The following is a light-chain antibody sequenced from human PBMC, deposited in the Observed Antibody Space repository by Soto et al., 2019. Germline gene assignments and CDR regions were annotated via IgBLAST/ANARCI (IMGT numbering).Light chain of an antibody. CDR3: QHSSTWPPGFT. Sequence: EIVLTQSPATLSLSPGERATLSCRASQTVSSYLAWYQQTPGQAPRLLIYDASNRATGIPARFSGSGSGTDFTLTISSLEPEDFGVYYCQHSSTWPPGFTFGPGTKVDIK. V-gene: IGKV3-11*01. CDR1: QTVSSY. J-gene: IGKJ3*01. CDR2: DAS.